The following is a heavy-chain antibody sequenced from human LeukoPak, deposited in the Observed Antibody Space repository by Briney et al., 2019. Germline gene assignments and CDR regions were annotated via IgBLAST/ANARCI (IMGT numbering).Heavy chain of an antibody. D-gene: IGHD3-3*01. CDR2: INLGDSDT. J-gene: IGHJ5*01. CDR1: GHSFTNHW. Sequence: GESLKISCEASGHSFTNHWIGWVRQLPGKGLEWMGIINLGDSDTQYSPSFQGQVTISLDKSISTAYLQWRSLKASDTAMYYCARHQMNYDLWSGYYRGFDSWGQGTLVTVSS. V-gene: IGHV5-51*01. CDR3: ARHQMNYDLWSGYYRGFDS.